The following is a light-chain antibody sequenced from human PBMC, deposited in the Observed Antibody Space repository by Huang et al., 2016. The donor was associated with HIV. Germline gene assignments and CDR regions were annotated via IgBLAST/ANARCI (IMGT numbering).Light chain of an antibody. CDR2: CAS. CDR3: MQSLQTPRA. J-gene: IGKJ1*01. Sequence: DIVMTQSPLFLSVSPGEPASISCTSSQSLLHSRTFNYLDWYRQKPGQSPHRLIYCASNQASGVPVRFSGSGSGTNFTLRISAVEPEDAATYYCMQSLQTPRAFGQGTRVEVK. V-gene: IGKV2-28*01. CDR1: QSLLHSRTFNY.